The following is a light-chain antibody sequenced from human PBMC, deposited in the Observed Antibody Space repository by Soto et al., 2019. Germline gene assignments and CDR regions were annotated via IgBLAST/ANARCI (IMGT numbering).Light chain of an antibody. CDR2: DVS. CDR1: SSDVGGYNY. V-gene: IGLV2-14*03. J-gene: IGLJ2*01. CDR3: GSYTSSSTLDVV. Sequence: QSALTQPASVSGSPGQSITISCTGTSSDVGGYNYVSWYQHHPGKAPKLMIYDVSNRPSGVSYRFSGSKSGNTASLTISGLVAEDEDDYSCGSYTSSSTLDVVFGGGTELTV.